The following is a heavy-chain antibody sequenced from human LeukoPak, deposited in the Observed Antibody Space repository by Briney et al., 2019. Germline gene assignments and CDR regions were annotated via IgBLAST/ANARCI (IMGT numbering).Heavy chain of an antibody. J-gene: IGHJ3*02. CDR1: GGSTSSGDYY. CDR3: AREIVGATTEILGDAFDI. CDR2: IYYSGST. Sequence: PSQTLSLTCTVSGGSTSSGDYYWSWIRQPPGKGLEWIGYIYYSGSTYYNPSLKSRVTISVDTSKNQFSLKLSSVTAADTAVYYCAREIVGATTEILGDAFDIWGQGTMVTVSS. V-gene: IGHV4-30-4*01. D-gene: IGHD1-26*01.